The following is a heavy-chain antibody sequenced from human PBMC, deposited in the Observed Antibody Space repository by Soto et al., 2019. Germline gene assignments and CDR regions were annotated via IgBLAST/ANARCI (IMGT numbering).Heavy chain of an antibody. D-gene: IGHD3-10*01. CDR2: INGGNGYT. CDR3: ARATYTSGHSPTFAMDV. CDR1: GYTXTSNA. Sequence: SXKVSFKASGYTXTSNAIDLVRQAPGQELEWMGWINGGNGYTKYSRNFQDRVTLTRDTSASTTYMELSSLRSEDTAIFYCARATYTSGHSPTFAMDVWGQGTTGTVSS. V-gene: IGHV1-3*01. J-gene: IGHJ6*02.